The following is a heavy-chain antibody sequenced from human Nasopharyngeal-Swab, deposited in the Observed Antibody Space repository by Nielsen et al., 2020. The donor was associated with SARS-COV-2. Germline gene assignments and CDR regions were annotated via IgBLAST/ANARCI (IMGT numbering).Heavy chain of an antibody. CDR3: AKALKWGNYYGMDV. CDR1: GFTFNNNA. Sequence: GESLKISCLASGFTFNNNAMTWVRQAPGKGLEWVSTVSGSGKITYYADSVKGRFTISRDNSKNTLYLQMNSLRAEDTAVYYCAKALKWGNYYGMDVWGQGTTVTVSS. D-gene: IGHD3-16*01. CDR2: VSGSGKIT. J-gene: IGHJ6*01. V-gene: IGHV3-23*01.